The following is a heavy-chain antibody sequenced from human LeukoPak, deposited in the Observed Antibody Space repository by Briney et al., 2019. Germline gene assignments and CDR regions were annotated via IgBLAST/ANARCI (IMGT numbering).Heavy chain of an antibody. Sequence: GGSLRLSCAASGFTFSSYAMSWVRQAPGKGLEWVSAISGSGGSTYYADSVKGRFTISRDNSKNTLYLQMNSLRAEDTAVYYCAKVMELMIPPYPNAFDIWGQGTMVTVSS. CDR2: ISGSGGST. CDR3: AKVMELMIPPYPNAFDI. D-gene: IGHD3-16*01. CDR1: GFTFSSYA. J-gene: IGHJ3*02. V-gene: IGHV3-23*01.